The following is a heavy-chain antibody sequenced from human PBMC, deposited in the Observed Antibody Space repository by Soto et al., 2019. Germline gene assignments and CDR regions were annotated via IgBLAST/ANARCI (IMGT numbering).Heavy chain of an antibody. J-gene: IGHJ3*02. CDR1: GGSISSSNW. CDR3: ARTRYYYDSSGYWDAFDI. Sequence: QVPLQESGPGLVKPSGTLSLTCAVSGGSISSSNWWSWVRQPPGKGREWIGEIYHSGSTNYNPSLQSRVTITVEKSKNQFSLKLSSVTAADTAVYYCARTRYYYDSSGYWDAFDIWGQGTMVTVSS. D-gene: IGHD3-22*01. CDR2: IYHSGST. V-gene: IGHV4-4*02.